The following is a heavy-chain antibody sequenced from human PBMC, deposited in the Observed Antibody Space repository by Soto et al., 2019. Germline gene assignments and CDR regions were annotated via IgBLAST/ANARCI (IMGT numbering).Heavy chain of an antibody. CDR3: TTGLVFAFDI. CDR1: GFTFSNAW. Sequence: GGSLRLSCEASGFTFSNAWTSWVRQAPGKGLEWVGRIKSKSAARRTDYAAPVNGRFTMSRDNSNSKLYQQMNSLKTDDTAVYYSTTGLVFAFDIWGQGTLVTVSS. CDR2: IKSKSAARRT. V-gene: IGHV3-15*05. J-gene: IGHJ3*02.